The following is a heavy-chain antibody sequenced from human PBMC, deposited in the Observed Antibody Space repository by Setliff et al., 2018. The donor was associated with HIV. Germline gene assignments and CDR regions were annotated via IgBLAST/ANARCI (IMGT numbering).Heavy chain of an antibody. D-gene: IGHD2-2*01. CDR3: TAMGVEVVSYYYGMDV. CDR2: IRSKAYGGTT. J-gene: IGHJ6*02. V-gene: IGHV3-49*04. Sequence: GGSLRLSCTASGFTFGDYAMSWVRQAPGKGLEWVGCIRSKAYGGTTEYAASVKGRFTISRDDSKSLAYLQMNSLKTEDTAVYYCTAMGVEVVSYYYGMDVWGQGTTVTVSS. CDR1: GFTFGDYA.